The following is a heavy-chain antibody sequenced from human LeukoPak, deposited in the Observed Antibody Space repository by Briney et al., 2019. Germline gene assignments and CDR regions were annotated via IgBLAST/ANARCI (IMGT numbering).Heavy chain of an antibody. CDR2: ISSSSSYI. D-gene: IGHD6-19*01. Sequence: GGSLRLSCAASGFTFSSYSMNWVRQAPGKGLEWVSSISSSSSYIYYADSVKGRFTISRDNAKNSLYLQMNSLRAEDTAVYYCARDAGGSGWYEDYWGQGTLVTVSS. J-gene: IGHJ4*02. CDR3: ARDAGGSGWYEDY. CDR1: GFTFSSYS. V-gene: IGHV3-21*01.